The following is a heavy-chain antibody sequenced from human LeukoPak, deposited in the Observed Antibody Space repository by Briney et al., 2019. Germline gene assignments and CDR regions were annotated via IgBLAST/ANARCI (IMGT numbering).Heavy chain of an antibody. CDR1: GHTFSIYN. Sequence: ASVKVSCKASGHTFSIYNMHWVRQAPGQGLEWMGIINPSGGSTSYAQKFQGRVTMTRDTSTSTVYMELSSLRSEDTAVYYCARDNGDYGNWFDPWGQGTLVTVSS. V-gene: IGHV1-46*01. D-gene: IGHD4-17*01. CDR2: INPSGGST. CDR3: ARDNGDYGNWFDP. J-gene: IGHJ5*02.